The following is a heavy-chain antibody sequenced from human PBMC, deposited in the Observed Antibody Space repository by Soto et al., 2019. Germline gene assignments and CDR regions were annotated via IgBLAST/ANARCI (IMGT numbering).Heavy chain of an antibody. Sequence: TLSLTCAVYGGSFSGYYWSWIRQPPGKGLEWIGEINHSGSTNYNPSLKSRVTISVDTSKNQFSLKLSSVTAADTAVYYCAREIAAAGGINWFDPWGQGTLVTVSS. CDR1: GGSFSGYY. CDR2: INHSGST. J-gene: IGHJ5*02. D-gene: IGHD6-13*01. CDR3: AREIAAAGGINWFDP. V-gene: IGHV4-34*01.